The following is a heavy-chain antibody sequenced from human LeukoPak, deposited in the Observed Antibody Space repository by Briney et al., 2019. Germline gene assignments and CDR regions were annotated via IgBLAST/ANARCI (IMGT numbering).Heavy chain of an antibody. CDR1: GGSISSTNW. Sequence: SETLSLTCGVSGGSISSTNWWRWVRQPPGQGLEWIGEISLSGLTNYNPSLNSRVTVSLDKSKNQLSLNLTSVTAADTAVYYCSRENGAFPPFGNWGQGTLVTVPS. D-gene: IGHD2-8*01. J-gene: IGHJ4*02. V-gene: IGHV4-4*02. CDR2: ISLSGLT. CDR3: SRENGAFPPFGN.